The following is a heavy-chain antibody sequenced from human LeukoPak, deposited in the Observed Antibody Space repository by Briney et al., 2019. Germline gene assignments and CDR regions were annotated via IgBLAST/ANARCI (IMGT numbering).Heavy chain of an antibody. D-gene: IGHD3-3*01. V-gene: IGHV3-48*02. J-gene: IGHJ3*01. CDR1: GFTFSSYA. CDR2: ISSTTSTI. CDR3: ALLPLRIFPDVFDL. Sequence: GGSLRLSCAASGFTFSSYAMSWVRQAPGKGLEWISYISSTTSTIYYADSVKGRFTISRDNAKNSLYLQMNSLRDEDTAVYYCALLPLRIFPDVFDLWGQGTMVTVSS.